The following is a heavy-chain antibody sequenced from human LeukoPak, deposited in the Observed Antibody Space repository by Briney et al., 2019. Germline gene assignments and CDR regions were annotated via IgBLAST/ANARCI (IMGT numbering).Heavy chain of an antibody. CDR2: IYYSGST. Sequence: SETLSLTCTVSGGSISSSSYYWGWIRQPPGKGLEWIGSIYYSGSTYYNPSLKSRVTISVDTSKNQFSLKLSSVTAADTAVYYCARRRSYSSSWEFDYWGQGTLVTVSS. CDR3: ARRRSYSSSWEFDY. CDR1: GGSISSSSYY. V-gene: IGHV4-39*07. D-gene: IGHD6-13*01. J-gene: IGHJ4*02.